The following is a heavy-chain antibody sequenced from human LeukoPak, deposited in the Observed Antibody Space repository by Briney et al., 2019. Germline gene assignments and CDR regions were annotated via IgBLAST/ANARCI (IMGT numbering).Heavy chain of an antibody. J-gene: IGHJ4*02. CDR3: ARVLHCGGDCYLGFDY. CDR1: GYTFTSYG. CDR2: ISAYNGNT. V-gene: IGHV1-18*01. Sequence: ASVKVSCKASGYTFTSYGISWVRQAPGQGLEWMGWISAYNGNTNYAQKLQGRVTMTTDTSTSTAYMELRSLRSDDTAVYYCARVLHCGGDCYLGFDYWGQGTLVTVSS. D-gene: IGHD2-21*01.